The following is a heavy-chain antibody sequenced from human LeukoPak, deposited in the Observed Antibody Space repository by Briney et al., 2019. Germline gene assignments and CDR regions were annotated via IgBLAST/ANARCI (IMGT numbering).Heavy chain of an antibody. Sequence: PSETLSLTCSVSGASITDYYWSWIRKPPRKGLEWIGYIYYSGSPNYSPSLKSRVTLSLDTSQNQFSLKLTSVTAADTAVYYCAYGGDAYKTGYWGQGTLVTVSS. V-gene: IGHV4-59*01. CDR2: IYYSGSP. D-gene: IGHD5-24*01. J-gene: IGHJ4*02. CDR3: AYGGDAYKTGY. CDR1: GASITDYY.